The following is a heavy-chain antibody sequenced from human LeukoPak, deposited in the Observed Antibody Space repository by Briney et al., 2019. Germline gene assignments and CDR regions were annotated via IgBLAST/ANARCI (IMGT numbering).Heavy chain of an antibody. J-gene: IGHJ4*02. V-gene: IGHV4-59*08. CDR3: AGGENGYNAFIDY. CDR1: GGSIRGYY. CDR2: IYHSGST. Sequence: PSETLSLTCTVSGGSIRGYYWSWIRQPPGKGLEWIGFIYHSGSTYYNPSLKSRVTISVDTSKNQFSLKLKSVTAADTAMYYCAGGENGYNAFIDYWGQGALVTVSS. D-gene: IGHD5-24*01.